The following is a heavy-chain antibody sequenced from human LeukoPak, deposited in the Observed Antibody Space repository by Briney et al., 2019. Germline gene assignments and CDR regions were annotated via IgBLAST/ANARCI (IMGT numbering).Heavy chain of an antibody. CDR2: IYSGGST. Sequence: GGSLRLSCAASGFTVSSNYMSWVRQAPGKGLEWVSVIYSGGSTYYADSVKGRFTISRDNSKNTLYLQMNSLRAEDTTVYYCARAAGPWPYYFDYWGQGTLVTVSS. J-gene: IGHJ4*02. V-gene: IGHV3-53*01. CDR1: GFTVSSNY. CDR3: ARAAGPWPYYFDY.